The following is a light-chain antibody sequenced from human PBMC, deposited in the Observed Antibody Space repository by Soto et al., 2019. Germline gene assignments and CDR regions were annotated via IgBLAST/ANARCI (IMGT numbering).Light chain of an antibody. CDR1: QGIRND. J-gene: IGKJ5*01. CDR2: VAS. Sequence: DIQMTQSPSSLSASVGDRVTITCRASQGIRNDLGWYQQKPGKAPKPLIYVASSLQSGVPSRFSGSGSGTEFTLTISSLQPEDFAVYYCQQYSNWPPINFGQGTRLEIK. V-gene: IGKV1-17*01. CDR3: QQYSNWPPIN.